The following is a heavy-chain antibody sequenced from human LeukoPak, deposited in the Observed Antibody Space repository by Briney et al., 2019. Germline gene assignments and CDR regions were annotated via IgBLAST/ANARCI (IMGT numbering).Heavy chain of an antibody. CDR2: IYYSGST. J-gene: IGHJ4*02. CDR3: ARTSYDSSGYYRLFDY. Sequence: ASETLSLTCTVSGGSISDYYWSWIRQPPGKGLEWIGYIYYSGSTNYNPSLKSRVTISVDTSKNQFSLKLTSVTAADTAVYYCARTSYDSSGYYRLFDYWGQGTLVTVSS. CDR1: GGSISDYY. D-gene: IGHD3-22*01. V-gene: IGHV4-59*08.